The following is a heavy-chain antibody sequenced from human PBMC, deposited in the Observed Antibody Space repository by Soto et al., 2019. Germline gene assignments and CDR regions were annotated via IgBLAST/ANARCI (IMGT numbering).Heavy chain of an antibody. D-gene: IGHD6-13*01. Sequence: LSLTCTVSGGSISSYYWSWIRQPPGKGLEWIGYIYYSGSTNYNPSLKSRVTISVDTSKNQFSLKLSSVTAADTAVYYCARAPSRYSSSRYGTADAFDIWGQGAMVTV. V-gene: IGHV4-59*01. CDR2: IYYSGST. CDR1: GGSISSYY. J-gene: IGHJ3*02. CDR3: ARAPSRYSSSRYGTADAFDI.